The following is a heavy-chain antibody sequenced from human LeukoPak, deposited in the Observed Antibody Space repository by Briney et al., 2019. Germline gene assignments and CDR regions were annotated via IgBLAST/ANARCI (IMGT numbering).Heavy chain of an antibody. CDR1: GFTFSSYS. CDR2: ISSSSFYI. Sequence: GGSLRLSCAASGFTFSSYSMNWVRQAPGKGLEWVSFISSSSFYIYYADSVKGRFTISRDNAKNSLYLQMNSLRAEDTAVYYCARGNLFSGWYDIYYFDYWGQGTLVTVSS. V-gene: IGHV3-21*01. CDR3: ARGNLFSGWYDIYYFDY. D-gene: IGHD6-19*01. J-gene: IGHJ4*02.